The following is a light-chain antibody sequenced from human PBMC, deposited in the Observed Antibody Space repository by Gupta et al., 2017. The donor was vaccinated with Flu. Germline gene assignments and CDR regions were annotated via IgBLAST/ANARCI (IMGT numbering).Light chain of an antibody. Sequence: EHVLTQSPGTLSLSPGERATLSCRASQSVSSSYLAWYQQKPGQAPRLLIYGASSRATGIPDRFSGSGSRTDFTLTISRLEPEDFAVYYCQQYGSSPYSFGQGTKLEIK. CDR3: QQYGSSPYS. CDR1: QSVSSSY. J-gene: IGKJ2*03. V-gene: IGKV3-20*01. CDR2: GAS.